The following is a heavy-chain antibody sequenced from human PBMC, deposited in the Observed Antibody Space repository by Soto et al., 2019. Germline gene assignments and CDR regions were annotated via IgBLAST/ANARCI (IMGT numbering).Heavy chain of an antibody. CDR3: AKAPQPIDYRDYEERSELDY. D-gene: IGHD4-17*01. CDR2: ISGSGGST. CDR1: GFSFSSYA. V-gene: IGHV3-23*01. Sequence: PGGSLRLSCAASGFSFSSYAMSWVRQAPGKGLEWVSAISGSGGSTYYADSVKGRFTISRDNSKNTLYLQMNSLRAEDTAVYYCAKAPQPIDYRDYEERSELDYRGEGALVTVSS. J-gene: IGHJ4*02.